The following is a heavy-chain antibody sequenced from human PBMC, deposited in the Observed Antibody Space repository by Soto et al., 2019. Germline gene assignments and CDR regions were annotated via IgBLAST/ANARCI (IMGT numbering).Heavy chain of an antibody. CDR1: GGSISSSSYY. CDR2: IYYSGST. J-gene: IGHJ4*02. CDR3: ASLIPHYYDSSGYYEGELSYFDY. V-gene: IGHV4-39*01. Sequence: ETLCLTCTVSGGSISSSSYYWGWIRQPPGKGLEWIGSIYYSGSTYYNPSLKSRVTISVDTSKNQFSLKLSSVTAADTAVYYCASLIPHYYDSSGYYEGELSYFDYWGQGTLVTVSS. D-gene: IGHD3-22*01.